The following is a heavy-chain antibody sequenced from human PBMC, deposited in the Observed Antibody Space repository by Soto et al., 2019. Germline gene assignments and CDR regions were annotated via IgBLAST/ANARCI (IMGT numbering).Heavy chain of an antibody. CDR1: GGSISSSSYY. D-gene: IGHD1-1*01. CDR2: IYYSGST. V-gene: IGHV4-39*07. Sequence: SETLSLTCTVSGGSISSSSYYWGWIRQPPGKGLGWIGSIYYSGSTYYNPSLKSRVTISVDTSKNQFSLKLSSVTAADTAVYYCARTLPNRQLFDSWSQGTQVTVSS. J-gene: IGHJ4*02. CDR3: ARTLPNRQLFDS.